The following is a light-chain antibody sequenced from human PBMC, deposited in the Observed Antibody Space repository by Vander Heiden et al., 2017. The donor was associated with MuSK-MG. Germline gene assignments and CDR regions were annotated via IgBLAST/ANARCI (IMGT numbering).Light chain of an antibody. CDR3: QQFKSYPIT. Sequence: AIQLSQSPSSRSASVGDRVTITCRASQGIGSALAWYQQKPGKAPNLLTYDASSLESGVPSRFSGSGSGTDFTLTISSLQPEDFATYYCQQFKSYPITFGQGTRLELK. CDR2: DAS. J-gene: IGKJ5*01. CDR1: QGIGSA. V-gene: IGKV1-13*02.